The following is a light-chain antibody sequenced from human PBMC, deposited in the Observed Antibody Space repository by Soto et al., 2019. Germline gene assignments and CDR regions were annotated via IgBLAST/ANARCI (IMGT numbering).Light chain of an antibody. CDR1: QSIHRW. Sequence: DIQMTQSPSTLSASVGDRVTITCRASQSIHRWLVWYQQKAGKAPKVLIYDASSLDSGVPSRFSGSGSGTEFTLTISSLQPDDFATYYCQQYNTYPVTFGQGTKLEI. CDR2: DAS. CDR3: QQYNTYPVT. J-gene: IGKJ2*01. V-gene: IGKV1-5*01.